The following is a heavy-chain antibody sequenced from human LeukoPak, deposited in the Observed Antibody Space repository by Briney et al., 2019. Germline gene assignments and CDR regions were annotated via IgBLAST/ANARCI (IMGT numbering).Heavy chain of an antibody. D-gene: IGHD3-22*01. Sequence: KPGGSLRLSCAASGFSFSNAWMSWVRQAPGKGLEWAGRIKSKTDGGTADYSAPVKGRFSISRDDSKSTLYLQMSSLKSEDTAVYHCVTGGYRQFDYWGQGTLVTVSS. V-gene: IGHV3-15*01. CDR2: IKSKTDGGTA. J-gene: IGHJ4*02. CDR1: GFSFSNAW. CDR3: VTGGYRQFDY.